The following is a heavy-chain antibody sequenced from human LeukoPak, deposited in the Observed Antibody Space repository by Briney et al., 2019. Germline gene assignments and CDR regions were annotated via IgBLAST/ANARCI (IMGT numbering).Heavy chain of an antibody. V-gene: IGHV4-59*08. Sequence: SETLSLTCTVSGGSISNYYWSWIRQPPGKGLEWIGYIHFSGSSNQNPSLKSRVTMPVDTSKNQFSLKLSSVTAADTAVYYCARHVRSGYNLLDYWGQGNLVTVSS. D-gene: IGHD5-24*01. CDR2: IHFSGSS. CDR3: ARHVRSGYNLLDY. CDR1: GGSISNYY. J-gene: IGHJ4*02.